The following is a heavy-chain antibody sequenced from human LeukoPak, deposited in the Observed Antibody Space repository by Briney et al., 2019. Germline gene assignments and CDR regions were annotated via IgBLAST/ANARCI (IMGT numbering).Heavy chain of an antibody. CDR3: AKLIWFGAFYLDY. CDR2: ITDNGGGT. CDR1: GYIFSNYA. D-gene: IGHD3-10*01. J-gene: IGHJ4*02. V-gene: IGHV3-23*01. Sequence: GGSLRLSCAASGYIFSNYAMTWVRQAPGRGLEWVSAITDNGGGTYYADSMKGRFTISRDNSKNTLYMQMNSLRAEDTAIYYCAKLIWFGAFYLDYWGQGTLATVSS.